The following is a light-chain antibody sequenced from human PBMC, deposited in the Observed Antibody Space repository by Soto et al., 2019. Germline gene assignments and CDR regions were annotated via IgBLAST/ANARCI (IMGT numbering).Light chain of an antibody. CDR3: GSWDSSLSAYV. CDR1: SSSIGGNS. Sequence: QSVLTQPPSVSAAPGQKATISCSGSSSSIGGNSVSWYQQLPGTAPKLLIYDDNKRPSGIPDRFSGSKSGTSATLGITGFQTGDEADYYCGSWDSSLSAYVFGTGTKVTVL. CDR2: DDN. V-gene: IGLV1-51*01. J-gene: IGLJ1*01.